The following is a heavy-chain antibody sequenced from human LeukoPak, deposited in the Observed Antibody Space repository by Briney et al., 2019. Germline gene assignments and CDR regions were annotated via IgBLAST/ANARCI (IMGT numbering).Heavy chain of an antibody. CDR2: IYYSGST. Sequence: PSETLSLTCTVSGGSISSGGYYWSWIRQHPGKGLEWIGYIYYSGSTYYNPSLKCRVTISVDTSKNQFSLKPSSVTAADTAVYYCARSAMVRGGWYFDYWGQGTLVTVSS. CDR1: GGSISSGGYY. J-gene: IGHJ4*02. CDR3: ARSAMVRGGWYFDY. V-gene: IGHV4-31*03. D-gene: IGHD3-10*01.